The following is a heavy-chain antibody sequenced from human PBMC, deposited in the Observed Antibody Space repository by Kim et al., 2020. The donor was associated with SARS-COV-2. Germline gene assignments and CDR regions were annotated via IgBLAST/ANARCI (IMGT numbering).Heavy chain of an antibody. CDR2: ISSSSSTI. CDR3: ARDRITFGGVIVTGDY. Sequence: GGSLRLSCAASGFTFSSYSMNWVRQAPGKGLEWVSYISSSSSTIYYADSVKGRFTISRDNAKNSLYLQMNSLRDEDTAVYYCARDRITFGGVIVTGDYWGQGTLVTVSS. D-gene: IGHD3-16*02. J-gene: IGHJ4*02. V-gene: IGHV3-48*02. CDR1: GFTFSSYS.